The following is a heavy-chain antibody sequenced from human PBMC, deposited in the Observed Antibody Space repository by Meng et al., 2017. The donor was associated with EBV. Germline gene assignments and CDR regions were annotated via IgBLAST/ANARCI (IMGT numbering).Heavy chain of an antibody. CDR1: GISLTTSGVG. J-gene: IGHJ4*02. D-gene: IGHD3-10*01. Sequence: HINWKDSGPTLVNPTQTLLLTCTFSGISLTTSGVGVGWIRQPPGKALEWLAVIYWDDAKRYSPSLKNRLTITKDTSKNQVVLTMTNMDPVDTATYFCAHSKYYSDSGGYWDYFDDWGQGTLVTVSS. V-gene: IGHV2-5*02. CDR2: IYWDDAK. CDR3: AHSKYYSDSGGYWDYFDD.